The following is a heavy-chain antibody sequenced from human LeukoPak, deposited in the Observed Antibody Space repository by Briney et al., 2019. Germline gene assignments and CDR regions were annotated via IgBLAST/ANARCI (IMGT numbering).Heavy chain of an antibody. CDR3: AREISSSLDY. CDR2: FYPEDGGT. J-gene: IGHJ4*02. D-gene: IGHD6-6*01. Sequence: ASVKVSCKVSGYTHTELSMHWVRQVPGKGLEWMGGFYPEDGGTIYAQKFQGRVTTTEDTSTDTAYMEVSSLRSEDTAVYYCAREISSSLDYWGQGTLVTVSS. V-gene: IGHV1-24*01. CDR1: GYTHTELS.